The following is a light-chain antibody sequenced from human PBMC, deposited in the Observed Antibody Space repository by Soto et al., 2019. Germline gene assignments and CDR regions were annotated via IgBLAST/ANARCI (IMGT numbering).Light chain of an antibody. CDR2: DAS. CDR3: QQRTNWPPYN. J-gene: IGKJ2*01. V-gene: IGKV3-11*01. CDR1: QSVSSY. Sequence: EIVLTQSPATLSLSPGERATLSYRASQSVSSYLAWYQQKPGQAPRLLIYDASNRATGVPARFSGSGSGTDFTLTISSLEPEDFAVYYCQQRTNWPPYNFGQGTKLEIK.